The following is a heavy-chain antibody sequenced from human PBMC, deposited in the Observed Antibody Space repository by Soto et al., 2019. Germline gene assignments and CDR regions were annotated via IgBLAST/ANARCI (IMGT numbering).Heavy chain of an antibody. D-gene: IGHD5-18*01. V-gene: IGHV1-69*13. Sequence: ASVKVSCKASGGTFSSYAISWVRQAPGQGLEWMGGIIPIFGTANYAQKFQGRVTITADESTSTAYMELSSLRSEDTAVYYCARDGYSYGDYYGMDVWGQGTTVTVSS. CDR3: ARDGYSYGDYYGMDV. CDR1: GGTFSSYA. J-gene: IGHJ6*02. CDR2: IIPIFGTA.